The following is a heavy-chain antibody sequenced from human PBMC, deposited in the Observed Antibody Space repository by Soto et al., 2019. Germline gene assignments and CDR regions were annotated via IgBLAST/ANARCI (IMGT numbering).Heavy chain of an antibody. Sequence: KTSETLSLTCTVSGGSISSYYWSRIRQPAGKGPEWIGRIYTSGSTNYNPSLKSRVTMSVDTSKNQFSLKLSSVTAADTAVYYCARVRYYDSSQDVWGQGTTVTVSS. CDR1: GGSISSYY. V-gene: IGHV4-4*07. D-gene: IGHD3-22*01. CDR3: ARVRYYDSSQDV. J-gene: IGHJ6*02. CDR2: IYTSGST.